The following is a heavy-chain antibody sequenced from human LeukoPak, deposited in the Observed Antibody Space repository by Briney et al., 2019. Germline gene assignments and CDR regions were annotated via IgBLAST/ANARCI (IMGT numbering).Heavy chain of an antibody. CDR2: IYYSGST. D-gene: IGHD3-22*01. CDR3: ASFGDYYDSSGYPSYAFDI. CDR1: GGSISSSSYY. J-gene: IGHJ3*02. Sequence: SETLSLTCTVSGGSISSSSYYWGWIRQPPGKGLEWIGYIYYSGSTNYNPSLKSRVTISVDTSKNQFSLKLSSVTAADTAVYYCASFGDYYDSSGYPSYAFDIWGQGTMVTVSS. V-gene: IGHV4-61*05.